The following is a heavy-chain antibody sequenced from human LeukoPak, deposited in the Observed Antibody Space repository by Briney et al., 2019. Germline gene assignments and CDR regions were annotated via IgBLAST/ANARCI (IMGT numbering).Heavy chain of an antibody. CDR2: VYYSGTT. V-gene: IGHV4-61*08. J-gene: IGHJ3*02. Sequence: SETLSLTCGVSGGSVSSDDYYWSWVRQPPGKGREWIGYVYYSGTTNYNPSLKSRVIISVDTSKNQFFLKLRSVTAADTAVSSCARDPPWGENAFDIWGQGTMVTVSS. CDR3: ARDPPWGENAFDI. D-gene: IGHD3-16*01. CDR1: GGSVSSDDYY.